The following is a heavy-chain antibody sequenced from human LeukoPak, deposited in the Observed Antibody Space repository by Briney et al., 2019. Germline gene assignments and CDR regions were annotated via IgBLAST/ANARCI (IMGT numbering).Heavy chain of an antibody. CDR3: ARDGSIAAAVFDY. CDR2: IKQDGSEK. J-gene: IGHJ4*02. V-gene: IGHV3-7*01. Sequence: PGGSLRLSCAASGFTFSSYWMSWFRQAPGKGLEWVANIKQDGSEKYYVDSVKGRFTISRDNAKNSLYLQMNSLRAEDTAVYYCARDGSIAAAVFDYWGQGTLVTVSS. CDR1: GFTFSSYW. D-gene: IGHD6-13*01.